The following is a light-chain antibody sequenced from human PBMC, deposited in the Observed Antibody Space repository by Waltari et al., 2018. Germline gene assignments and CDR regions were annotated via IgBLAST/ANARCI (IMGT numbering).Light chain of an antibody. V-gene: IGKV1-39*01. CDR3: QQSYSLPYT. CDR2: DAS. CDR1: QTITAY. J-gene: IGKJ2*01. Sequence: DVQLTQSPSSLSASLGDRVSITCRASQTITAYLNWYQLKPGRAPKLLIYDASHLQTGVPSRFSGSRSGTDFNLTISSLQAEDFATYYCQQSYSLPYTFGQGTKLEIK.